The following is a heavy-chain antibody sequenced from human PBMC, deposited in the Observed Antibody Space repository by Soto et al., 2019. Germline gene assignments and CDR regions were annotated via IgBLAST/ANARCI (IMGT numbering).Heavy chain of an antibody. V-gene: IGHV3-33*01. D-gene: IGHD3-16*02. CDR2: IWYDGSNK. J-gene: IGHJ4*02. CDR3: ARDPYDYVWGSYPDY. CDR1: GFTFSSYG. Sequence: PGGSLRLSCAASGFTFSSYGMHWVRQAPGKVLEWAAVIWYDGSNKYYADSVKGRFTISRDNSKNTLYLQMNSLRAEDTAVYYCARDPYDYVWGSYPDYWGQGTLVTVSS.